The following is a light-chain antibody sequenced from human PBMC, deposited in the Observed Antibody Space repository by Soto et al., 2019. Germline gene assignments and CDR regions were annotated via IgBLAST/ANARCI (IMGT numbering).Light chain of an antibody. CDR3: QKYGSVPV. V-gene: IGKV1-27*01. CDR2: AAS. Sequence: DIQMTQSPTSLSASVGDRVTITCRASQDIRNFVAWYQQKPGKAPKLLIYAASTLKSGVPSRFSGSGSGTDFTLTISRLQADDAATYCCQKYGSVPVFGPGTKVEIK. J-gene: IGKJ3*01. CDR1: QDIRNF.